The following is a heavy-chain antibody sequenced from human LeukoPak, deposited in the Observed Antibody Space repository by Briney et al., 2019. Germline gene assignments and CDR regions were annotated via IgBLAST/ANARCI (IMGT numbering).Heavy chain of an antibody. V-gene: IGHV1-18*01. CDR2: IRPSNGNR. J-gene: IGHJ6*03. CDR3: ARFHYGDYYYYYMDV. D-gene: IGHD4-17*01. Sequence: ASVKVSCRTSGYDFSTYGITWVRQAPGQGLEYMGWIRPSNGNRNYAQKVQDRVTLTTDTSTSTVYMELRSLRSDDTAVYYCARFHYGDYYYYYMDVWGKGTTVTVSS. CDR1: GYDFSTYG.